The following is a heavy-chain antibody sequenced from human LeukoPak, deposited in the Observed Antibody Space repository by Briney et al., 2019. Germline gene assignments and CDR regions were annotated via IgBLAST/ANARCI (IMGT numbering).Heavy chain of an antibody. CDR2: ISGSGGGT. Sequence: PGGSLRLPCAVSGITLSNYGMSWVRQAPGKGLEWVAGISGSGGGTVYADSVKGRFTISRDNPKNTLYLQMNSLRAEDTAVYFCAKRGVVIRVVLVGFHKEAYYFDSWGQGALVTVSS. V-gene: IGHV3-23*01. CDR1: GITLSNYG. CDR3: AKRGVVIRVVLVGFHKEAYYFDS. D-gene: IGHD3-10*01. J-gene: IGHJ4*02.